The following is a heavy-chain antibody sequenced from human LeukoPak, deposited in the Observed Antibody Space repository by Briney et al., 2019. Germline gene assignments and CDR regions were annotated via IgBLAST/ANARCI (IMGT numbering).Heavy chain of an antibody. CDR1: GFTFTSSA. D-gene: IGHD3-10*01. CDR2: IVVGSGNT. V-gene: IGHV1-58*01. J-gene: IGHJ4*02. CDR3: AADYHGSGSYDY. Sequence: ASVRVSCKASGFTFTSSAVQWVRQARGQRLEWIGWIVVGSGNTNYAQKFQERVTITRDMSTSTAYMELSSLRSEDTAVYYCAADYHGSGSYDYWGQGTLLTVSS.